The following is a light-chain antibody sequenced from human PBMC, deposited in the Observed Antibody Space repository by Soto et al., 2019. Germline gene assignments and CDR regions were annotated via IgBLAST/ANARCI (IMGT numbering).Light chain of an antibody. Sequence: QSVLTQPPSVSGAPGQWVTIACSGITSYAGTAFDVHWYRHFPGSDPTLLLSGASDRPSGVPARFSASKSGTSASLTITGLHHDEDADDYCRTSDSTTIGLVFGTGTKLTVL. CDR2: GAS. V-gene: IGLV1-40*01. J-gene: IGLJ2*01. CDR3: RTSDSTTIGLV. CDR1: TSYAGTAFD.